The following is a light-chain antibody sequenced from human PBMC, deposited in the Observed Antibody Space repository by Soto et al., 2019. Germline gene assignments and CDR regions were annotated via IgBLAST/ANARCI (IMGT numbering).Light chain of an antibody. CDR1: QTLRSNY. CDR3: HQYDSSPPVT. CDR2: AAS. J-gene: IGKJ4*01. V-gene: IGKV3-20*01. Sequence: EIVLTQSPGSRSLSPGERATLSCRASQTLRSNYLAWYQQKPGQAPRLLIDAASRRATGIPDRFSGSGSGTDFTLTISRLEPEDFAVYYCHQYDSSPPVTFGGGSKVEIK.